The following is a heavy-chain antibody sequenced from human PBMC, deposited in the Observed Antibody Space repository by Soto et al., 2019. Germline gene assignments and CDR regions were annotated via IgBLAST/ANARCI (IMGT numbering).Heavy chain of an antibody. CDR2: IYSGGST. V-gene: IGHV3-66*01. Sequence: GGSLRLSCAASGFTVSSNYMSWVRQAPGKGLEWVSVIYSGGSTYYADSVKGRFTISRDNSKNTLYLQMNSLRAEDTAVYYCATMPRYYYCYYMDVWGKGTTVTVSS. J-gene: IGHJ6*03. CDR1: GFTVSSNY. D-gene: IGHD2-2*01. CDR3: ATMPRYYYCYYMDV.